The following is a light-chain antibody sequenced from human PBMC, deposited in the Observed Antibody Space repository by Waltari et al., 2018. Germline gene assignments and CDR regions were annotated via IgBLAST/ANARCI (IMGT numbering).Light chain of an antibody. CDR3: QTGXXXTXV. J-gene: IGLJ3*02. CDR1: SGHSSNV. Sequence: QLVLTQSPSASXSXGXSVXLTCTLSSGHSSNVIAWLQQQPEKGPRYLMKVNSDGSHSKGDEIPDRFSGSSSGAERYLTXSXXQSEDEADYYCQTGXXXTXVFXGGTKLTVX. V-gene: IGLV4-69*01. CDR2: VNSDGSH.